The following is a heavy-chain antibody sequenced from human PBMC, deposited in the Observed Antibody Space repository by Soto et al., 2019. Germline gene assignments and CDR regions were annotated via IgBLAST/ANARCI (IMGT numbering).Heavy chain of an antibody. CDR2: IWYDGINK. J-gene: IGHJ4*02. CDR1: GFTFSSNG. CDR3: ARDPYYYGSGSYYIDF. Sequence: PGGSLRLSCAASGFTFSSNGMHWVRQAPGKGLEWVAFIWYDGINKYYADSVKGRFTISRDNSKNTLYLQMNSLRAEDTAVYYCARDPYYYGSGSYYIDFSGQGTLVTVSS. D-gene: IGHD3-10*01. V-gene: IGHV3-33*01.